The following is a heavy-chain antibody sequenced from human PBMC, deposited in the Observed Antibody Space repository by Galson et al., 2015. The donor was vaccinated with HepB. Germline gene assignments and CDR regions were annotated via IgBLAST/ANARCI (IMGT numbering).Heavy chain of an antibody. D-gene: IGHD6-19*01. CDR3: ARDPSAIFGSGWPDY. V-gene: IGHV1-18*01. Sequence: SVKVSCKASGYTFTSYGISWVRQAPGQGLEWMGWISAYNGNTNYAQKLQGRVTMTTDTSTSTAYMELRSLRSDDTAVYYCARDPSAIFGSGWPDYWGQGTLVTVSS. CDR2: ISAYNGNT. J-gene: IGHJ4*02. CDR1: GYTFTSYG.